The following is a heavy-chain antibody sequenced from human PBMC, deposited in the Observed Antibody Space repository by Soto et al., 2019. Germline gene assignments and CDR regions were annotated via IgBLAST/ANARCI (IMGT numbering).Heavy chain of an antibody. Sequence: EVQLVESGGDLVQPGGSLRLSCAASGFTFGTYSMNWVRQAPGKGLEWVSHITGGSDATYYADSVRGRFTISRDNAQNSLYLEMNSLRAEDTAMYYCARDYYWRFDYWGQGTLVTVSS. D-gene: IGHD1-1*01. CDR1: GFTFGTYS. CDR3: ARDYYWRFDY. J-gene: IGHJ4*02. V-gene: IGHV3-48*01. CDR2: ITGGSDAT.